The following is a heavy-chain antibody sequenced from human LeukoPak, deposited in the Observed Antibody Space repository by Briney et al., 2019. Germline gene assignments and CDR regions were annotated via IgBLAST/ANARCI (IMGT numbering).Heavy chain of an antibody. CDR2: ISGSGGST. Sequence: GGSLRLSCAASGFTFSSYAMSWVSQAPGKGLEWVSAISGSGGSTYYADSVKGRFTISRDNSKNTLYLQMNSLRAEDTAVYYCAKADNGGNGAFHVWGQGTMVTVSS. CDR3: AKADNGGNGAFHV. V-gene: IGHV3-23*01. CDR1: GFTFSSYA. J-gene: IGHJ3*01. D-gene: IGHD4-23*01.